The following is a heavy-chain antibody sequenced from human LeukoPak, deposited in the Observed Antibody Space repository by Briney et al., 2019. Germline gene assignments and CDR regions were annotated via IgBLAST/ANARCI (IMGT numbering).Heavy chain of an antibody. D-gene: IGHD2-2*02. Sequence: SETLSLTCAVYGGSFSGYYWSWIRQPPGKGLEWIGEINHSGSTNYNPSLKSRLTISVDTSKNQFSLKLSSVTAADTAVYYCARRPYCSSTSCYIGGAFDIWGQGTMVTVSS. V-gene: IGHV4-34*01. J-gene: IGHJ3*02. CDR3: ARRPYCSSTSCYIGGAFDI. CDR2: INHSGST. CDR1: GGSFSGYY.